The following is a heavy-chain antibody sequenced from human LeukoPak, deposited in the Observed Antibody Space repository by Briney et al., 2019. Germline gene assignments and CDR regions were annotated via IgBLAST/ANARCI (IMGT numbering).Heavy chain of an antibody. Sequence: SETLSLTCTVSGGSISSYYWSWIRQPPGKGLEWIGYIYYSGSTYYNPSLKSRVTISVDRSKNQFSLKLTSVTAADTAVYYCARTDVWFDPWGQGTLVTVSS. CDR1: GGSISSYY. J-gene: IGHJ5*02. CDR2: IYYSGST. CDR3: ARTDVWFDP. V-gene: IGHV4-59*12.